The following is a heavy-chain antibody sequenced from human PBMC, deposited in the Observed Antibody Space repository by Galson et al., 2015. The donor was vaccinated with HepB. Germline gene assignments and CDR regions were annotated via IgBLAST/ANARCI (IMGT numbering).Heavy chain of an antibody. Sequence: SVKVSCKASGYTFSGYYIHWVRQAPGQGLEWMGRINPNTGVTTYPQKFQGRVTMSTDTSISTAYMELSSLRSDDTAVYYCARRASSSWYYDYWGQGTLVTASS. J-gene: IGHJ4*02. CDR3: ARRASSSWYYDY. CDR1: GYTFSGYY. V-gene: IGHV1-2*02. CDR2: INPNTGVT. D-gene: IGHD6-13*01.